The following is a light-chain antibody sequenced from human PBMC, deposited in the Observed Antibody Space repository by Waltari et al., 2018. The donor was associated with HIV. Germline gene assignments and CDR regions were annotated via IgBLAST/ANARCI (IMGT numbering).Light chain of an antibody. CDR2: QDA. CDR3: QAWDSNSAV. V-gene: IGLV3-1*01. Sequence: SYELTQPPSVSVSPGQTASLTCSGDDLTKKYVSWSPQRPGQSPVLVIYQDARRPSGIPERFSGSSSGNTATLTISGTQSMDEADYYCQAWDSNSAVFGGGTKLTVL. CDR1: DLTKKY. J-gene: IGLJ2*01.